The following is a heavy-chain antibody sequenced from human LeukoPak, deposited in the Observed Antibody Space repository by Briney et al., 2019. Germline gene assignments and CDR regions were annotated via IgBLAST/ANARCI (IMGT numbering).Heavy chain of an antibody. J-gene: IGHJ3*02. CDR1: GGSISNYY. CDR3: ARNLRYFDWSNAFDI. V-gene: IGHV4-59*01. Sequence: SETLSLTCTVSGGSISNYYWSWIRQPPGKGLEWIGYIYSSGSTNYNPSLKSRVTISVDTSKIQFSLKLSSVTAADTAVYYCARNLRYFDWSNAFDIWGQGTMVTVSS. D-gene: IGHD3-9*01. CDR2: IYSSGST.